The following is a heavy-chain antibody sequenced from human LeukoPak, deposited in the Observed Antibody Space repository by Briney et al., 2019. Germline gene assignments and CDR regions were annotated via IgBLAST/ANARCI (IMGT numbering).Heavy chain of an antibody. Sequence: ASVKVSCKASGYTFTTYGISWVRQAPGQGLEWMGWISAYTGNTNYAQNFQGRVTMTTDTSTGTAYMELRSLRSDDSAVYYCARAIVVVTAAIFPNWFDPWGQGTLVTVSS. CDR2: ISAYTGNT. CDR3: ARAIVVVTAAIFPNWFDP. D-gene: IGHD2-2*01. CDR1: GYTFTTYG. J-gene: IGHJ5*02. V-gene: IGHV1-18*01.